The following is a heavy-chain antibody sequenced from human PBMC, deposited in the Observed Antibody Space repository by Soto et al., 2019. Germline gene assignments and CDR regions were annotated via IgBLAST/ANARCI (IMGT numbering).Heavy chain of an antibody. V-gene: IGHV1-18*01. CDR1: GYTFTSYG. J-gene: IGHJ6*02. Sequence: GASVKVSCKASGYTFTSYGIAWVRQAPGQGLEWMGWISADNGNTNYAQKLQGRVTMTTDTSTSTAYMELRSLRSDDTAVYYCARDGPLSSSSPKYGMDVWGQGTTVTVSS. CDR3: ARDGPLSSSSPKYGMDV. D-gene: IGHD6-13*01. CDR2: ISADNGNT.